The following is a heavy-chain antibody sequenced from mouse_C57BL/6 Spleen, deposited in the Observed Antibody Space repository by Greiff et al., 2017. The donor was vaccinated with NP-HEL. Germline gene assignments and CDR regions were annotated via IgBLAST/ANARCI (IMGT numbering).Heavy chain of an antibody. D-gene: IGHD1-1*01. CDR1: GYTFTDYY. CDR2: INPYNGGT. Sequence: EVQLKESGPVLVKPGASVKMSCKASGYTFTDYYMNWVKQSHGKSLEWIGVINPYNGGTSYNQKFKGKATLTVDKSSSTAYMELNSLTSEDSAVYYCARGFYGSSYEYFDVWGTGTTVTVSS. V-gene: IGHV1-19*01. CDR3: ARGFYGSSYEYFDV. J-gene: IGHJ1*03.